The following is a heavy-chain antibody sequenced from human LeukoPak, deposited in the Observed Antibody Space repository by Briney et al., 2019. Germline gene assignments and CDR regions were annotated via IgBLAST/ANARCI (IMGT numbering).Heavy chain of an antibody. CDR2: IRYDGSNK. V-gene: IGHV3-30*02. CDR1: GFTFSSYG. CDR3: AKDAIFGVVIASSNPDY. Sequence: GGSLRLSCAASGFTFSSYGMHWVRQAPGKALEWVAFIRYDGSNKYYADSVKGRFTISRDNSKNTLYLQMNSLRAEDTAVYYCAKDAIFGVVIASSNPDYWGQGTLVTVSS. J-gene: IGHJ4*02. D-gene: IGHD3-3*01.